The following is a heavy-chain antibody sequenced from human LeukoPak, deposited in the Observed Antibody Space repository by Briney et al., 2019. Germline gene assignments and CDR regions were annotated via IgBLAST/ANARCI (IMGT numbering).Heavy chain of an antibody. J-gene: IGHJ6*02. V-gene: IGHV3-23*01. CDR2: ISGSGGST. CDR3: AKEPDGGMDV. D-gene: IGHD1-14*01. CDR1: GFTFSSYA. Sequence: PGGSLRLSCAASGFTFSSYAMSCVRQALGKGLEWVSAISGSGGSTYYADSVKGGFTISRDNSKNTLYLQMNSLRAEDTAVYYCAKEPDGGMDVWGQGTTVTVSS.